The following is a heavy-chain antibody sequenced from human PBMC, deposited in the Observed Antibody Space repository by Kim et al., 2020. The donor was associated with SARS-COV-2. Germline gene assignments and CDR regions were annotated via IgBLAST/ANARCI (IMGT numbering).Heavy chain of an antibody. Sequence: STSFQGQVTISADKSISTAYLQWSSLKASDTAMYYCARGCGGDCYGAFDIWGQGTMVTVSS. CDR3: ARGCGGDCYGAFDI. V-gene: IGHV5-51*01. J-gene: IGHJ3*02. D-gene: IGHD2-21*02.